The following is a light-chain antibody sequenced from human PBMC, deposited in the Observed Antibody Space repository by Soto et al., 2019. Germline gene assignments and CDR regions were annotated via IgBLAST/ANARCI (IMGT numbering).Light chain of an antibody. V-gene: IGKV1-27*01. CDR2: ATS. Sequence: DIQLTQSPSSLSASVGDIVTITCRSSQALSSYLAWYQQHPGKVPDLLIYATSTLQSGAPSRFSGSGSGTDFTLTISSLQPEDVATYYCHKYNHAPTFGGGTKVEIK. CDR1: QALSSY. CDR3: HKYNHAPT. J-gene: IGKJ4*01.